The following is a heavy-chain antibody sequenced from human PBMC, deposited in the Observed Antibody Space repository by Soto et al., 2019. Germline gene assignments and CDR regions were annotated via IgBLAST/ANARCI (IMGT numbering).Heavy chain of an antibody. CDR2: INDSGTT. V-gene: IGHV4-34*01. J-gene: IGHJ5*02. Sequence: PSETLSLTCAVFGESSSGYSCAWIRQPPGKGLEWIGEINDSGTTNYNPSLKNRVAVSHDTSQNQFSLTLNSVTAADTATYFCARLNVSDRRRYCIATSCNTWFDPWGQGTLVTVCS. D-gene: IGHD2-15*01. CDR1: GESSSGYS. CDR3: ARLNVSDRRRYCIATSCNTWFDP.